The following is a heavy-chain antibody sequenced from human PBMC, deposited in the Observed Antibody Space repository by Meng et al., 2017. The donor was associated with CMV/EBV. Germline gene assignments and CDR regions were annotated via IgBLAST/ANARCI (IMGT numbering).Heavy chain of an antibody. Sequence: GESLKISCVASGLTFSSYGMYWVRQAPGKGLEWVAFIRYDGDNRYYADSVKGRFTISRDNSKNTLYLQMNSLRAEDTAVYYCAKDGSLGRKIVVPAVTPVCPDSWGQGTLVTVSS. J-gene: IGHJ4*02. V-gene: IGHV3-30*02. D-gene: IGHD2-2*02. CDR1: GLTFSSYG. CDR2: IRYDGDNR. CDR3: AKDGSLGRKIVVPAVTPVCPDS.